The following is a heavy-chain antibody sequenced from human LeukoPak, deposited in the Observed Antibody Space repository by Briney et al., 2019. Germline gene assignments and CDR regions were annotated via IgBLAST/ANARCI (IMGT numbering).Heavy chain of an antibody. Sequence: GASVKVSCKASGYTFTSYGISWVRQAPGQGLEWMGWISAYNGNTNYAQKLQGRVTMTTDTSTSTAYMELRSLRSDDTAAYYCARDSKYYDILTGYWDPYYYYMDVWGKGTTVTVSS. CDR1: GYTFTSYG. CDR3: ARDSKYYDILTGYWDPYYYYMDV. D-gene: IGHD3-9*01. CDR2: ISAYNGNT. V-gene: IGHV1-18*01. J-gene: IGHJ6*03.